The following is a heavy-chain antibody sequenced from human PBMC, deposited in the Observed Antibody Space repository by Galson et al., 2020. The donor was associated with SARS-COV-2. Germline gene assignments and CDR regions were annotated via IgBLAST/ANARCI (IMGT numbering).Heavy chain of an antibody. J-gene: IGHJ3*02. Sequence: EWVSGISGSGASTYYADSVKGRFTISRDNSKNTLYLQMNSLRAEDTAVYYCAKVVTFGGVILRDAFDIWGQGTMVTVSS. CDR3: AKVVTFGGVILRDAFDI. CDR2: ISGSGAST. V-gene: IGHV3-23*01. D-gene: IGHD3-16*01.